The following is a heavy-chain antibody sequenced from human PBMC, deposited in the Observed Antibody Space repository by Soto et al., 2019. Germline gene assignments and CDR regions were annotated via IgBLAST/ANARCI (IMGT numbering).Heavy chain of an antibody. J-gene: IGHJ3*02. Sequence: GASVKVSCKASGGTFSSYAISWVRQAPGQGLEWMGGIIPIFGTANYAQKFQGRVTITADESTSTAYMELSSLRSEDTAVYYCARDDEQLGAFDIWGQGTMVTVSS. CDR3: ARDDEQLGAFDI. D-gene: IGHD6-6*01. V-gene: IGHV1-69*13. CDR1: GGTFSSYA. CDR2: IIPIFGTA.